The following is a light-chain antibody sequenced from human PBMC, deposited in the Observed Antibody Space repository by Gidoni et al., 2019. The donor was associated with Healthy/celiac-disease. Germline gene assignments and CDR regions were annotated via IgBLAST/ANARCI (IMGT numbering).Light chain of an antibody. CDR2: AAS. J-gene: IGKJ3*01. V-gene: IGKV1-39*01. CDR3: QQSYSTGVT. Sequence: DIQMTQSPSSLSASVGDRVTITCRASQSISSYLNWYHQKPGKAPKLLIYAASSLQSGVPSRFSGSGSGTDFTLTISSLQPEDFATYYCQQSYSTGVTFGPGTKVDIK. CDR1: QSISSY.